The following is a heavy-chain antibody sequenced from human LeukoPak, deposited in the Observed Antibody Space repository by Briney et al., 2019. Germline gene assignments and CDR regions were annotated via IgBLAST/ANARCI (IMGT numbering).Heavy chain of an antibody. CDR1: GITFIKYS. CDR3: AKGPLLGDY. D-gene: IGHD3-16*01. V-gene: IGHV3-23*01. Sequence: GGSLRLSCAASGITFIKYSMTWVRQAPGKGLEWVSAISGSGGSTYYADSVKGRFTISRDNSKNTLYLQMNSLRAEDTAVYYCAKGPLLGDYWGQGTLVTVSS. J-gene: IGHJ4*02. CDR2: ISGSGGST.